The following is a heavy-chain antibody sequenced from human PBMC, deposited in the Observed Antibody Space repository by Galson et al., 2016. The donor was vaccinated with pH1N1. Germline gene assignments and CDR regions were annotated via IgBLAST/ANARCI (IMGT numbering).Heavy chain of an antibody. CDR1: GLIFKNFA. Sequence: SLRLSCAASGLIFKNFAMHWVRQAPGKGLEWVAFIWMDGTGQKYADSVKGRFIISRDNSKNTLYLQMNSLGDEDTAIYYCTTDADDPMEVWGIGTTVTVSP. CDR3: TTDADDPMEV. CDR2: IWMDGTGQ. J-gene: IGHJ6*04. D-gene: IGHD3-16*01. V-gene: IGHV3-33*01.